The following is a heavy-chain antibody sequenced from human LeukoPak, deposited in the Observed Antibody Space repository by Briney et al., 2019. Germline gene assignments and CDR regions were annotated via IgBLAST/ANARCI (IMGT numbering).Heavy chain of an antibody. CDR2: ISGSGST. J-gene: IGHJ4*02. V-gene: IGHV4-59*08. D-gene: IGHD6-19*01. Sequence: KSSETLSLTCIVSGGSISSYYWSWIRQPPGKGLEWIGYISGSGSTNYNASLKSRVTMSVDTSKDQFSLKLTSVTAADTAVYYCAGTGQWLAFDYWGQGTLATVSS. CDR3: AGTGQWLAFDY. CDR1: GGSISSYY.